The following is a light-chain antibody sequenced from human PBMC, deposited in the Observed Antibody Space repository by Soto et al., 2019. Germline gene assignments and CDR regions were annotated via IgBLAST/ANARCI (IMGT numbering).Light chain of an antibody. CDR2: AAS. J-gene: IGKJ2*01. CDR3: QQACNYPYT. Sequence: IQMTQSPSSLSASVGDRVTITCRASQGINNELGWYQQRPGKAPKLLMYAASRLQSGVPLRFSGRGSGTDFTLTISSLQPEDYATYYWQQACNYPYTVG. CDR1: QGINNE. V-gene: IGKV1-6*02.